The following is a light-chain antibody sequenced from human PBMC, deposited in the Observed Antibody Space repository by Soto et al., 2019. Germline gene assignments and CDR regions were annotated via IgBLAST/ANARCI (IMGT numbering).Light chain of an antibody. Sequence: QSALTQPASVSGSPGQSITISCTGTSSDVGGYNYVSWYQQHPGKAPKLMIYEVSNRPSGVSNRFSGSKSGNTASLTISGLQAEDEADYYCSSYTSSSTRVFGTGPKVTV. CDR2: EVS. CDR3: SSYTSSSTRV. J-gene: IGLJ1*01. CDR1: SSDVGGYNY. V-gene: IGLV2-14*01.